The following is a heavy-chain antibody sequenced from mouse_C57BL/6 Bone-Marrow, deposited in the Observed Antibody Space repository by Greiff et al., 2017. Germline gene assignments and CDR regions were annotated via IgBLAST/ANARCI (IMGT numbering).Heavy chain of an antibody. CDR3: ARRITTVVATVDYAMDY. J-gene: IGHJ4*01. CDR2: IWTGGGT. D-gene: IGHD1-1*01. V-gene: IGHV2-9-1*01. CDR1: GFSLTSYA. Sequence: QVQLKESGPGLVAPSQSLSITCTVSGFSLTSYAISWVRQPPGKGLEWLGVIWTGGGTNYTSALKSRLRISKDNSKSQVFLKINSQRTDDTDRYYCARRITTVVATVDYAMDYWGQGTSVTVSS.